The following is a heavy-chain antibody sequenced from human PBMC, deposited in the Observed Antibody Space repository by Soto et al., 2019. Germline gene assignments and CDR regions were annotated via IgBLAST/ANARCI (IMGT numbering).Heavy chain of an antibody. Sequence: GGSLRLSCAASGFTFSSYWMSLVRQAPGKGLEWVANIKQDGSEKYYVDSVKGRFTISRDNAKNSLYLQMNSLRAEDTAVYYCARVGYSSGWYSPSRVYYYGMEVWGQGTKVTVSS. V-gene: IGHV3-7*03. D-gene: IGHD6-19*01. CDR1: GFTFSSYW. J-gene: IGHJ6*02. CDR3: ARVGYSSGWYSPSRVYYYGMEV. CDR2: IKQDGSEK.